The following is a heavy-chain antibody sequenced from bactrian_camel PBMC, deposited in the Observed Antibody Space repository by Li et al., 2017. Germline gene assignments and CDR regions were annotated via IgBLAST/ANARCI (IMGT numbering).Heavy chain of an antibody. CDR1: GYTGRTGC. D-gene: IGHD2*01. CDR2: IDNDGSEI. CDR3: AARGPYCYTKLSVRDFTY. Sequence: HVQLVESGGGSVEAGGSLRLSCVASGYTGRTGCMGWFRQSSGDQREGVAVIDNDGSEIYAGSVKGRFTISKRNAENTLYLQMNSLKPEDTAMYYCAARGPYCYTKLSVRDFTYWGQGTQVTVS. V-gene: IGHV3S6*01. J-gene: IGHJ6*01.